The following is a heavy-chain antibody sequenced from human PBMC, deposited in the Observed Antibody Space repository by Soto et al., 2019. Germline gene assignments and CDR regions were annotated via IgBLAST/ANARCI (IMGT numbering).Heavy chain of an antibody. J-gene: IGHJ6*03. CDR3: ASLDYGDYYYYYMDV. Sequence: SETLSLTCTVSGGSISSSSYYWGWIRQPPGKGLEWIGSIYYSGSTYYNPSLKSRVTISVDTSKNQFSLKLSSVTAADTAVYYCASLDYGDYYYYYMDVWGKGTTVTVSS. V-gene: IGHV4-39*01. D-gene: IGHD4-17*01. CDR1: GGSISSSSYY. CDR2: IYYSGST.